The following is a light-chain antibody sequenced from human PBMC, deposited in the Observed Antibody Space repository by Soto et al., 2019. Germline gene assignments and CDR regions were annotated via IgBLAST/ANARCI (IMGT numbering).Light chain of an antibody. CDR3: QQRSNWRLA. J-gene: IGKJ4*01. V-gene: IGKV3-11*01. CDR2: DAS. CDR1: QSVSGS. Sequence: DTVLAQSPSTLSLSPGERATLSCRASQSVSGSLAWYQQRPGQAPRLLIYDASNRATGIPARFSGSGSGTDVTLTISSLEPEDFAVYYCQQRSNWRLAFGGGTKVEIK.